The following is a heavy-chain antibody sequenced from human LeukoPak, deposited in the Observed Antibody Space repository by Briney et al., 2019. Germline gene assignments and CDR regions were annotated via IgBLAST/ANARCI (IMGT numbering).Heavy chain of an antibody. Sequence: EASVKVSCKASGYTFTSFDINWVRQAPGQGLEWMASMNPNNGNTAYARKFRGRLTMTRDTSIGTAYLELSALRSEDTAVYYCARLHWESGGIYFYYYMDVWGKGTTVTVSS. CDR3: ARLHWESGGIYFYYYMDV. CDR2: MNPNNGNT. J-gene: IGHJ6*03. CDR1: GYTFTSFD. D-gene: IGHD3-16*01. V-gene: IGHV1-8*01.